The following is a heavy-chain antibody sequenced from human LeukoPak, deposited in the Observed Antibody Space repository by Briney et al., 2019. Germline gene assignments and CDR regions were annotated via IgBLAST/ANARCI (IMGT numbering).Heavy chain of an antibody. CDR3: TTDEDWNYARKDV. CDR1: GFTFNYAW. D-gene: IGHD1-7*01. V-gene: IGHV3-15*04. J-gene: IGHJ6*02. Sequence: GGSLRLSCAASGFTFNYAWMSWIRQVPGKGLEWVGQTVSEIDGGTTDYATPVKGRFTISRDDSKSTLYLQMNSLKIEDTAVYYCTTDEDWNYARKDVWGQGATVIVSS. CDR2: TVSEIDGGTT.